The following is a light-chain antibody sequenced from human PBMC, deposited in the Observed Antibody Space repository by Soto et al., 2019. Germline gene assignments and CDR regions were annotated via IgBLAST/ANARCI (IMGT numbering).Light chain of an antibody. Sequence: DIQMTQSPSSLSASVGDRVTITCRASQGISNYLAWYQQKPGKVPKLLIYAASTLQSGVPSRFSGSGSGTEFTLTITSLQPEDVATYFCQKYKSALWTFGQGTKVEIK. J-gene: IGKJ1*01. CDR3: QKYKSALWT. CDR1: QGISNY. V-gene: IGKV1-27*01. CDR2: AAS.